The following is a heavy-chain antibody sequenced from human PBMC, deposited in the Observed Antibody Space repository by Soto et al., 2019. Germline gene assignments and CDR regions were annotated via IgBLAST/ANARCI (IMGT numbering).Heavy chain of an antibody. V-gene: IGHV3-30-3*01. D-gene: IGHD3-3*01. CDR1: GFTFSSYA. J-gene: IGHJ6*02. CDR3: AMVAIFVVVATYGMDV. Sequence: QVQLVESGGGVVQPGRSLRLSCAASGFTFSSYAMHWVRQAPGKGLESVAVISNDGSNKYYADSVKGRFTISRANSKNTMYLQMNSPRAEDTAVYYCAMVAIFVVVATYGMDVGGQGTTVTVSS. CDR2: ISNDGSNK.